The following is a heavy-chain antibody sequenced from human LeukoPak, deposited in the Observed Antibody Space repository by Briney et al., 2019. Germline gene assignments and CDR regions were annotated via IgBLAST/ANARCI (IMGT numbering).Heavy chain of an antibody. CDR1: GFSFSSYW. Sequence: GGSLRLSCAASGFSFSSYWMHWVRQALGKGLVWVTRINSDGSSTSYADSVKGRFTISRDNAKNTLYLQMNSLRAEDTAVYHCAKGPLSTVVTKIDYWGQGTLVTVSS. CDR2: INSDGSST. D-gene: IGHD4-23*01. J-gene: IGHJ4*02. V-gene: IGHV3-74*01. CDR3: AKGPLSTVVTKIDY.